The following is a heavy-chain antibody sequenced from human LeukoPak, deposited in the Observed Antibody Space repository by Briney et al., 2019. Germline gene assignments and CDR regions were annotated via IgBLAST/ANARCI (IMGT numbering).Heavy chain of an antibody. CDR2: ISDDGRNK. CDR3: AKRPSDYGDYVTYFDY. V-gene: IGHV3-30*18. J-gene: IGHJ4*02. Sequence: GGSPRLSCAASGFSFISYGMHWVRQAPGKGLEWVGVISDDGRNKKYADSVKGRFTISRDNSKDTLYLQMNSLRDEDTVVYYCAKRPSDYGDYVTYFDYWGQGTLVTVSS. CDR1: GFSFISYG. D-gene: IGHD4-17*01.